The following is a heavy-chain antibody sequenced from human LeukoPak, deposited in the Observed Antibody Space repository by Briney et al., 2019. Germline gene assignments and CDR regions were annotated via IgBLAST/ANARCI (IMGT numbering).Heavy chain of an antibody. D-gene: IGHD5-24*01. V-gene: IGHV3-48*02. CDR3: ARDSDGYRGTYFDY. J-gene: IGHJ4*02. Sequence: GGSLRLSCAASGFTFSSYGMYWVRQAPGKGLEWVSYISSSSGTIYYADSVKGRFTISRDNAKNSLYLQMNSLRDEDTAVYFCARDSDGYRGTYFDYWGQGTLVTVSS. CDR1: GFTFSSYG. CDR2: ISSSSGTI.